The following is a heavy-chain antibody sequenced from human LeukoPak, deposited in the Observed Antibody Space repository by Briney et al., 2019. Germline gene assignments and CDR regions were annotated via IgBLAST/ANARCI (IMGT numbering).Heavy chain of an antibody. CDR2: INTKSDGGTT. D-gene: IGHD2/OR15-2a*01. V-gene: IGHV3-15*01. J-gene: IGHJ4*02. CDR3: TTGLTF. Sequence: GGSLRLSCAASGFTFNYAWMSWVRQTPGKGLEWLGRINTKSDGGTTDYAAPVEGRFTISRDDSKNTVYLQMNSLKTDDTAVYYCTTGLTFWGQGTLVTVSS. CDR1: GFTFNYAW.